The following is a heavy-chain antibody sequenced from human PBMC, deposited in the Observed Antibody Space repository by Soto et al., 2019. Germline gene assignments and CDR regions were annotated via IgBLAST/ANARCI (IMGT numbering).Heavy chain of an antibody. CDR3: ASSYGSGSYPNWFDP. CDR1: GGSISSYY. CDR2: IYYSGST. V-gene: IGHV4-59*08. D-gene: IGHD3-10*01. Sequence: SETLSLTCTVSGGSISSYYWSWIQQPPGKGLEWIGYIYYSGSTNYNPSLKSRVTISVDTSKNQFSLKLSSVTAADTAVYYCASSYGSGSYPNWFDPWGQGTLVTVSS. J-gene: IGHJ5*02.